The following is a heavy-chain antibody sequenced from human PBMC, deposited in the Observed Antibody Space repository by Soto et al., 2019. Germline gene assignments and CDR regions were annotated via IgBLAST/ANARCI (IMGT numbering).Heavy chain of an antibody. D-gene: IGHD5-18*01. CDR2: IIPIFGTA. V-gene: IGHV1-69*01. CDR3: ARGSLEDTAMDYYYYYGMDV. J-gene: IGHJ6*02. CDR1: GGTFSSYA. Sequence: QVPLVQSGAEVKKPGSSVKVSCKASGGTFSSYAISWVRQAPGQGLEWMGGIIPIFGTANYAQKFQGRVTITADESTSTAYMELSSLRSEDTAVYYCARGSLEDTAMDYYYYYGMDVWGQGTTVTVSS.